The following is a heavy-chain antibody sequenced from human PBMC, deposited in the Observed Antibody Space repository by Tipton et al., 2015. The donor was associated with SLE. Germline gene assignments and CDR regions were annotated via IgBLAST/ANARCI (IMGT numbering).Heavy chain of an antibody. V-gene: IGHV4-39*07. Sequence: TLSLTCTVSGGSISSSSYYWSWIRQPPGKGLEWIGEINHSGSTNYNPSLKSRVTISVDTSKNQFSLKLSSVTAADTAVYYCARDDFWSGREWFDPWGQGTLVTVSS. CDR2: INHSGST. CDR1: GGSISSSSYY. CDR3: ARDDFWSGREWFDP. D-gene: IGHD3-3*01. J-gene: IGHJ5*02.